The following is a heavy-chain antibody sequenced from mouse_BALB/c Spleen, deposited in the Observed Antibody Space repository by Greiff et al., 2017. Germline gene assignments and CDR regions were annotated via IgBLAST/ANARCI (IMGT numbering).Heavy chain of an antibody. V-gene: IGHV2-9*02. D-gene: IGHD4-1*02. J-gene: IGHJ2*01. CDR1: GFSLTSYG. Sequence: QVQLKQSGPGLVAPSQSLSITCTVSGFSLTSYGVHWVRQPPGKGLEWLGVIWAGGSTNYNSALMSRLSISKDNSKSQVFLKMNSLQTDDTAMYYCARDGPTGNFDYWGQGTTLTVSS. CDR2: IWAGGST. CDR3: ARDGPTGNFDY.